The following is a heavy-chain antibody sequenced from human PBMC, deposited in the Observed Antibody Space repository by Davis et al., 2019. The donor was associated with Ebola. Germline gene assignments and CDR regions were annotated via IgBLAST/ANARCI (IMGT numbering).Heavy chain of an antibody. D-gene: IGHD3-10*01. J-gene: IGHJ3*01. CDR3: AREFGRLNAFEV. V-gene: IGHV3-30*19. CDR1: GFTFSNYG. CDR2: ISHDGSDK. Sequence: GESLKISCAASGFTFSNYGMHWVRQAPGKGLEWVAVISHDGSDKYYADSVKGRFTISRDKSKNTLYLQMNSLRTEDTAVYYCAREFGRLNAFEVWGQGTVVIVSS.